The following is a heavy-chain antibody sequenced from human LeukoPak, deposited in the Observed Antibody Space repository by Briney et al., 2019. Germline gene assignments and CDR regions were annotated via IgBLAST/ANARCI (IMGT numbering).Heavy chain of an antibody. CDR3: ARERARTSY. CDR2: IGTSSTTI. V-gene: IGHV3-48*01. J-gene: IGHJ4*02. CDR1: GFTFSSYT. D-gene: IGHD1-14*01. Sequence: GGSLRLSCAASGFTFSSYTMNWVRQPPGKGLEWVSNIGTSSTTIYYADSVKGRFTISRDNAKNSLYLQMNSLRADDTAVYYCARERARTSYWGQGTQVTVSS.